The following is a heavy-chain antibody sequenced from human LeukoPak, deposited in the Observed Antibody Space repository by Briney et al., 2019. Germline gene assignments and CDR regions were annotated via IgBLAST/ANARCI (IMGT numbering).Heavy chain of an antibody. CDR1: GFTFSSYA. Sequence: PGGSLRLSCAASGFTFSSYAMHWVRQAPGKGLEWVAVISYDGSNKYYADSVKGRFTISRDNSKNTLYLQMNSLRAEDTAVYYCARVRMTTVTTGWFDPWGQGTLVTVSS. J-gene: IGHJ5*02. CDR3: ARVRMTTVTTGWFDP. CDR2: ISYDGSNK. D-gene: IGHD4-17*01. V-gene: IGHV3-30*04.